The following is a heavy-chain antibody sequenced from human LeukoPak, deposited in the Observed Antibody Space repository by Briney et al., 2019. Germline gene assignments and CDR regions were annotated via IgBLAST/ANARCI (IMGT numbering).Heavy chain of an antibody. CDR1: GYTFTSYD. V-gene: IGHV1-8*03. J-gene: IGHJ3*02. CDR2: MNPNSGNT. D-gene: IGHD3-9*01. Sequence: ASVKVSCKASGYTFTSYDINWVRQATGQGLEWMGWMNPNSGNTGYAQKFQGRVTITRNTSISTAYMELSSLRSEDTAVYYCARGRGRYFDWLFRPYDAFDIWGQGTMVTVSS. CDR3: ARGRGRYFDWLFRPYDAFDI.